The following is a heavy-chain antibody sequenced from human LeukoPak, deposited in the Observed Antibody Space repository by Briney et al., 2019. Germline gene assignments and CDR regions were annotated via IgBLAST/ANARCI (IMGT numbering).Heavy chain of an antibody. J-gene: IGHJ4*02. Sequence: GGSLRLSCAASGFTVSSNYMSWVRQAPGKGLEWVSVIYSGGSTYYADSVKGRFTISRDNSKNTLYLHMNRLRAEDTAVYYCAKDPNRYDSSIYYCAYWGQGTLVTVSS. D-gene: IGHD3-22*01. CDR1: GFTVSSNY. CDR2: IYSGGST. V-gene: IGHV3-66*02. CDR3: AKDPNRYDSSIYYCAY.